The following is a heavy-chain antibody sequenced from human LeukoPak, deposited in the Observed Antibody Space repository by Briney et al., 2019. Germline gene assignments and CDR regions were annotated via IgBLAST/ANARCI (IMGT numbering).Heavy chain of an antibody. Sequence: GGSLRLSCAASGFTFSDYYMSWIRQAPGKGLEWVSCISSSSSYTNYADSVKGRFTVSRDNDKNSLYLQINSLRAEDTAVYYCATDHYYDSSGYYSVDFDYWGQGTLVTVSS. CDR2: ISSSSSYT. J-gene: IGHJ4*02. CDR1: GFTFSDYY. CDR3: ATDHYYDSSGYYSVDFDY. D-gene: IGHD3-22*01. V-gene: IGHV3-11*05.